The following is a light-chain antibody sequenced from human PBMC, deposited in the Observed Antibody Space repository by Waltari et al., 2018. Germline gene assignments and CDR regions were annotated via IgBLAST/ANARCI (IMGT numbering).Light chain of an antibody. CDR1: QGINRW. CDR2: GAS. Sequence: DIQMAQSPSSVSASLGDRVTITCRASQGINRWLAWYQQKPGKAPKLLIFGASNLPVGVSSRFSGTGSGTEFTLTITGLQSDDLATYYCQQASSFPLTFGGGTRV. J-gene: IGKJ4*01. CDR3: QQASSFPLT. V-gene: IGKV1D-12*01.